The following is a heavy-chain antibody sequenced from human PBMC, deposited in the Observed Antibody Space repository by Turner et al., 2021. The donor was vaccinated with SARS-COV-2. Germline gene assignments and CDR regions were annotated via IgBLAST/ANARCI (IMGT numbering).Heavy chain of an antibody. V-gene: IGHV3-23*01. CDR1: GFTFRSCV. CDR2: ISGSGFNT. CDR3: AKAGSGWYDFDY. D-gene: IGHD6-19*01. Sequence: EVQLLESGGGLVQYGGSLRLPWSASGFTFRSCVMTWVRQAPGKGLEWVSAISGSGFNTYYADSVKGRFTISRDNSKNTMYLQMNSLRADDTALYYCAKAGSGWYDFDYWGQGTLVTVSS. J-gene: IGHJ4*02.